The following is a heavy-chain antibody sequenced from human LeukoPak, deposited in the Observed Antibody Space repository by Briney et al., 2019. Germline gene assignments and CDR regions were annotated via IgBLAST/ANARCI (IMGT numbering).Heavy chain of an antibody. D-gene: IGHD2-21*01. CDR3: ARVSIGDDAFDI. CDR1: GGPISSSNW. V-gene: IGHV4-4*02. CDR2: IYHSGST. Sequence: SGTLSLTCAVSGGPISSSNWWSWVRQPPGKGLEWIGEIYHSGSTNYNPSLKSRVTISVDTSKNQFSLKLSSVTAADTAVYYCARVSIGDDAFDIWGQGTMVTVSS. J-gene: IGHJ3*02.